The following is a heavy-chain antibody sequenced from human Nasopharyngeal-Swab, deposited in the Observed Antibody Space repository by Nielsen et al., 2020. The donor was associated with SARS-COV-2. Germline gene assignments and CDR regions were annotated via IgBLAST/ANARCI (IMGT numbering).Heavy chain of an antibody. CDR2: INPSGGST. Sequence: WVRQAPGQGLEWMGIINPSGGSTSYAQKFQGRVTTTRDTSTSTAYMELSSLRSEDTAVYYCARGLGDSSGYYDYWGQGTLVTVSS. J-gene: IGHJ4*02. D-gene: IGHD3-22*01. CDR3: ARGLGDSSGYYDY. V-gene: IGHV1-46*01.